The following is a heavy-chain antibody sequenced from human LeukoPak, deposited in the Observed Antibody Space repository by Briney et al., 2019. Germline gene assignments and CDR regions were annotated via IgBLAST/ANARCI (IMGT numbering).Heavy chain of an antibody. Sequence: ASVKISCKVSGYAFTDYYMHWVQQAPGKGLEWMGLVDPEDGETIYAEKFQGRVTITADTSTDTAYMELSSLRSEDTAVYYCARSRSLGKAPAGYWGQGTLVTVSS. J-gene: IGHJ4*02. D-gene: IGHD5-24*01. CDR2: VDPEDGET. CDR3: ARSRSLGKAPAGY. V-gene: IGHV1-69-2*01. CDR1: GYAFTDYY.